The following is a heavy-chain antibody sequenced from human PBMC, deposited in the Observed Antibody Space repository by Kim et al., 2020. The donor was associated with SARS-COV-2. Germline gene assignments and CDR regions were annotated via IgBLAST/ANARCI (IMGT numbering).Heavy chain of an antibody. CDR2: ISSSSSYI. CDR3: ARDVDPATVTTSY. J-gene: IGHJ4*02. Sequence: GGSLRLSCAASGFTFSSYSMNWVRQAPGKGLEWVSSISSSSSYIYYADSVKGRFTISRDNAKNSLYLQMNSLRAEDTAVYYCARDVDPATVTTSYWGQGTLVTVSS. V-gene: IGHV3-21*01. CDR1: GFTFSSYS. D-gene: IGHD4-17*01.